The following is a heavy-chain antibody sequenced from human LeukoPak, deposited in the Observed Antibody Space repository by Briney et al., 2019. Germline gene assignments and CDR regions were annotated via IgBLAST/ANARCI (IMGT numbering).Heavy chain of an antibody. Sequence: GGSLRLSCAASGFTLSTYTMNWVRQGPGKGLEWVSSLSSTGNYIYYADSVKGRFTVSRDNAMNSLYLQMITLNAEDTAVYYCVRGQPYSSSSDLDFWGQGTLVTVSS. CDR2: LSSTGNYI. CDR3: VRGQPYSSSSDLDF. D-gene: IGHD6-6*01. V-gene: IGHV3-21*01. CDR1: GFTLSTYT. J-gene: IGHJ4*02.